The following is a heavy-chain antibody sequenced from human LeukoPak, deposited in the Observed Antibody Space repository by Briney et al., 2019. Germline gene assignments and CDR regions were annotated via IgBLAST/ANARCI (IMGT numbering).Heavy chain of an antibody. Sequence: QPGRSLRLSCAASGFTFSSYGMHWVRQAPGKGLKWVAVIWYDGSNKYYADSVKGRFTISRDNSKNTLYLQMNSLRAEDTAVYYCARDLLMVAAMAANYYYYGMDVWGKGTTVTVSS. V-gene: IGHV3-33*01. CDR2: IWYDGSNK. CDR3: ARDLLMVAAMAANYYYYGMDV. CDR1: GFTFSSYG. J-gene: IGHJ6*04. D-gene: IGHD2-15*01.